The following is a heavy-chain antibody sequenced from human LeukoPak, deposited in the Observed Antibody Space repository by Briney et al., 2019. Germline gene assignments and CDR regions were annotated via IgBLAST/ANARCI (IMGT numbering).Heavy chain of an antibody. CDR2: IYYSGST. CDR1: GGSISSYY. CDR3: ARAPYYYYYYMDV. Sequence: TSETLSLTCTVSGGSISSYYWSWIRQPPGKGLEWIGYIYYSGSTNYNPSLKSRVTISVDTSKNQFSLKLSSVTAADTAVYYCARAPYYYYYYMDVWGKGTTVTISS. V-gene: IGHV4-59*01. J-gene: IGHJ6*03.